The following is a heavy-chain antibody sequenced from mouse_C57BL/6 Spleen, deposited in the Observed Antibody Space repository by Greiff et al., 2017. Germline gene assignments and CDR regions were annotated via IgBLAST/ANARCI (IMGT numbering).Heavy chain of an antibody. CDR2: IDPSDSET. CDR3: ARKDGSSQPFAY. D-gene: IGHD1-1*01. CDR1: GYTFTSYW. J-gene: IGHJ3*01. Sequence: VQLQQPGAELVRPGSSVKLSCKASGYTFTSYWMHWVKQRPIQGLEWIGNIDPSDSETHYNQKFKDKATLTVDKSSSTAYMQLSSLTSEDSAVYYCARKDGSSQPFAYWGQGALVTVSA. V-gene: IGHV1-52*01.